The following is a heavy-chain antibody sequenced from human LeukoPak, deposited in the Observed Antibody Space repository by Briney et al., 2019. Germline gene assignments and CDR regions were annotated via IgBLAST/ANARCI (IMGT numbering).Heavy chain of an antibody. CDR3: ARGIAAAGEHWFDP. Sequence: ASVKVSCKASGYTFTGYYMHWVRQAPGQGLEWMGWISPNSGGTNYAQKFQGWVTMTRDTSISTAYMELSRLRSDDTAVYYCARGIAAAGEHWFDPWGQGTLVTVSS. D-gene: IGHD6-13*01. CDR1: GYTFTGYY. J-gene: IGHJ5*02. V-gene: IGHV1-2*04. CDR2: ISPNSGGT.